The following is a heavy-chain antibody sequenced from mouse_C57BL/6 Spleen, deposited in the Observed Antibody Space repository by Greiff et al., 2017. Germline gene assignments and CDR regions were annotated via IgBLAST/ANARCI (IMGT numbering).Heavy chain of an antibody. CDR1: GYTFTSYW. CDR3: ASGYDYDPYYFDY. J-gene: IGHJ2*01. Sequence: QVQLQQPGAELVKPGASVKLSCKASGYTFTSYWMHWVKQRPGQGLEWIGMIHPNSGSTNYNEKFKSKATLTVDKSSSTAYMQLSRLTSEDSAVYYCASGYDYDPYYFDYWGQGTTLTVSS. D-gene: IGHD2-4*01. CDR2: IHPNSGST. V-gene: IGHV1-64*01.